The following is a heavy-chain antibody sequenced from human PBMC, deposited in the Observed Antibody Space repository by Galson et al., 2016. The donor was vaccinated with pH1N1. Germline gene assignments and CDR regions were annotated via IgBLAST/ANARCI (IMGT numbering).Heavy chain of an antibody. CDR1: GYTFASYA. V-gene: IGHV7-4-1*02. Sequence: SVKVSCKASGYTFASYAINWVRQVPGQGLEWMGWIHTTTGDPSYGQGFTGRFVFSLDTSVTTAYLQISSLKTEEAAVYYCARESYRCSGGSCYFDSWGQGTLVTVSS. CDR2: IHTTTGDP. CDR3: ARESYRCSGGSCYFDS. J-gene: IGHJ4*02. D-gene: IGHD2-15*01.